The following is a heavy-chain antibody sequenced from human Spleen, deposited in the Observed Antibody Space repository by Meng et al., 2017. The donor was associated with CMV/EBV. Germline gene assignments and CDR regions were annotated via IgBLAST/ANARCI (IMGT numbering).Heavy chain of an antibody. CDR3: ARDRSSHLDY. Sequence: GGSLRLSCQASGYRFTTYWIGWVRQMPGKGLEWVGIIYPRDSDIRYSPPFQGQVSISVDKSTSTAYLQWSSLRASDTAVYYCARDRSSHLDYWGQGTLVTVSS. V-gene: IGHV5-51*01. CDR1: GYRFTTYW. J-gene: IGHJ4*02. CDR2: IYPRDSDI. D-gene: IGHD6-13*01.